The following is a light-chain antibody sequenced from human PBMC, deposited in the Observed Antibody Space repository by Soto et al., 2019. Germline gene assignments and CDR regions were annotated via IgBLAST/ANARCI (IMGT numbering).Light chain of an antibody. CDR2: AAP. V-gene: IGKV1-12*01. CDR1: QGISSW. CDR3: QQASSFPLT. Sequence: DIQMTQAPSFVSAFVGDRVTITCRASQGISSWLAWYQQNPGKAPKLLIYAAPSLQSGVPSRISGSESGTDFTLTISSLQPDDSANDYCQQASSFPLTFGGGTKVEIK. J-gene: IGKJ4*01.